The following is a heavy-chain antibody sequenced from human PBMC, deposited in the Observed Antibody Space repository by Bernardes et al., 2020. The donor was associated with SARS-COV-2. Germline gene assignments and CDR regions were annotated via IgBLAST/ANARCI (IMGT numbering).Heavy chain of an antibody. CDR3: ARGRPAGMDV. V-gene: IGHV1-8*01. Sequence: ASVKVSCKASGYTFASSDINWVRQATGQGLEWMGWINPNSGNTGYAQNLQGRVTMTRDTSINTAYMEVSSLRSEDTAVYYCARGRPAGMDVWGQGTTVIVSS. CDR1: GYTFASSD. J-gene: IGHJ6*02. CDR2: INPNSGNT. D-gene: IGHD2-2*01.